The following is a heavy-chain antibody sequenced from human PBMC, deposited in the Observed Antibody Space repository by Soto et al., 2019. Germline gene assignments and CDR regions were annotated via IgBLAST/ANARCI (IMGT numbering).Heavy chain of an antibody. J-gene: IGHJ3*02. Sequence: GGSLRLSCTASGFTFGDYAMSWFRQAPGKGLEWVGFIRSKAYGGTTEYAASVKGRFTISRDDSKSIAYLQMNSLKTEDTAVYYCTRALAHPELATDAFDIWGQGTMVTVSS. D-gene: IGHD1-1*01. CDR2: IRSKAYGGTT. CDR1: GFTFGDYA. V-gene: IGHV3-49*03. CDR3: TRALAHPELATDAFDI.